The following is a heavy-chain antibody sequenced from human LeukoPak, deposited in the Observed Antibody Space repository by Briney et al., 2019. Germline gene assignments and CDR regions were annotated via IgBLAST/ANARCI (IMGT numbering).Heavy chain of an antibody. V-gene: IGHV3-30*02. CDR1: GFTFSSYG. CDR3: AKDVDTAMANYFDY. J-gene: IGHJ4*02. Sequence: AGGSLRLSCAASGFTFSSYGMHWVRQAPGKGLEWVAFIWYDGSNKYYADSVKGRFTISRDNSKNTLYLQMNSLRAEDTAVYYCAKDVDTAMANYFDYWGQGTLVTVSS. D-gene: IGHD5-18*01. CDR2: IWYDGSNK.